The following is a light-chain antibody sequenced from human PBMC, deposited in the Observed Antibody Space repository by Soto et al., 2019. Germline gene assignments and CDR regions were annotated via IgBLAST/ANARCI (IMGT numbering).Light chain of an antibody. CDR1: QSAKSS. J-gene: IGKJ1*01. CDR3: QHYNHWLWT. CDR2: GAS. Sequence: EIMMTQSPATLSVSPGERAILSCRASQSAKSSLAWYQQKPGQAPRLLIYGASTRATGIPARFSGSGSGTEFTLTISSLQSEDSAVYYCQHYNHWLWTFGQGTKVDIK. V-gene: IGKV3-15*01.